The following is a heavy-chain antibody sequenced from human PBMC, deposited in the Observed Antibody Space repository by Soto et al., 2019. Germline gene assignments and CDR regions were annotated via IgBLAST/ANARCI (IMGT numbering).Heavy chain of an antibody. J-gene: IGHJ6*02. V-gene: IGHV1-18*01. Sequence: QVQLVQSGAEVKKPGASVKVSCKASGYTFTSYGISWVRQAPGQGLEWMGWISAYNGNTNYAQKLQGRVTMTTDTSTSTAYMELRSLRSDDTAVYYCARDRRADCSSTSCYTGYYYGMDVWGQGTTVTVSS. D-gene: IGHD2-2*02. CDR3: ARDRRADCSSTSCYTGYYYGMDV. CDR1: GYTFTSYG. CDR2: ISAYNGNT.